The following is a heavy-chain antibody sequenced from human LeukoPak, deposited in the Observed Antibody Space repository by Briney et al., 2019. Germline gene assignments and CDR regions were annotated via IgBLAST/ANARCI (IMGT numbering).Heavy chain of an antibody. Sequence: PGGSLRLSCVASGFTFSSYAMSWVRQAPGKGLEWVSGISGSGGSTYYADSVKGRFTISRDNSQNTLFLQMNSLRAEDTAVYYCAKETYSSGWYPYFDYWGQGTLVTVSS. CDR3: AKETYSSGWYPYFDY. CDR2: ISGSGGST. D-gene: IGHD6-19*01. CDR1: GFTFSSYA. J-gene: IGHJ4*02. V-gene: IGHV3-23*01.